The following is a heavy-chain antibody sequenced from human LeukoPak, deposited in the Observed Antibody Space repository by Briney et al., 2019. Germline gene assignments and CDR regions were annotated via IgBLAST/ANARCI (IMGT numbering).Heavy chain of an antibody. J-gene: IGHJ6*02. CDR2: INPSGGST. CDR3: ARDTKRIAAAGPGYYYGMDV. V-gene: IGHV1-46*01. Sequence: GASVKVSCKASGYTFTSYYMHWVRQAPGQGLEWMGIINPSGGSTSCAQKFQGRVTMTRDTSTSTVYMELSSLRSEDTAVYYCARDTKRIAAAGPGYYYGMDVWGQGTTVTVSS. CDR1: GYTFTSYY. D-gene: IGHD6-13*01.